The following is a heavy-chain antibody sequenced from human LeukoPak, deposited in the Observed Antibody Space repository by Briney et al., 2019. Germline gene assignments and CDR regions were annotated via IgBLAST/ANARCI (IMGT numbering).Heavy chain of an antibody. D-gene: IGHD3-10*01. V-gene: IGHV4-59*12. CDR1: GGSISSYY. Sequence: SETLSLTCTVSGGSISSYYWSWIRQPPGKGLEWIGYIYYSGSTNYNPSLKSRVTISVDTSKNQFSLKLSSVTAADTAVYYCARDPRYYGSGRQSHDYWGQGTLVTVSS. J-gene: IGHJ4*02. CDR2: IYYSGST. CDR3: ARDPRYYGSGRQSHDY.